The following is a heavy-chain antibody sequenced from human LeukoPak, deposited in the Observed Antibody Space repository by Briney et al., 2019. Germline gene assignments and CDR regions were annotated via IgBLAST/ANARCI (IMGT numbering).Heavy chain of an antibody. CDR2: ISAYNGNT. CDR3: ARNPKSVLLWFGELFDY. CDR1: GYTFTSYY. J-gene: IGHJ4*02. D-gene: IGHD3-10*01. Sequence: ASVKASCKASGYTFTSYYMHWVRQAPGQGLEWMGWISAYNGNTNYAQKLQGRVTMTTDTSTSTAYMELRSPRSDDTAVYYCARNPKSVLLWFGELFDYWGQGTLVTVSS. V-gene: IGHV1-18*04.